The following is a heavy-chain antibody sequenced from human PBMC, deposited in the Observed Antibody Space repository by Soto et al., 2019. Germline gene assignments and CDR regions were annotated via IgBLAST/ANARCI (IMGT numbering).Heavy chain of an antibody. CDR1: GFTLSSYA. J-gene: IGHJ4*02. V-gene: IGHV3-23*01. CDR3: AKVTHPFSPQLDH. CDR2: ISSSGDNT. Sequence: EVQLLESGGGLVQPGGSLRLSCAASGFTLSSYAMSWVRQAPGKGLEWVSGISSSGDNTYSADSVKGRFTISRDNSKKKLYLQVNSLRVEDTAVYYCAKVTHPFSPQLDHWGLGTLVTGSS.